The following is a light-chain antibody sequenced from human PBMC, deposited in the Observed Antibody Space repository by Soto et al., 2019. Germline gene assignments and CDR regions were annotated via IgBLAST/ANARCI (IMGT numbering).Light chain of an antibody. Sequence: DIQMTQSPSSLSASVGDRVTITCRASQSISTYLNWYQEKPGKAPKLLLYAASILQSGVPSRFSGSGSGTEFTLTISSLQPEDFATYYCQQSYSTPPLTFGKGTRMESK. CDR2: AAS. CDR1: QSISTY. CDR3: QQSYSTPPLT. V-gene: IGKV1-39*01. J-gene: IGKJ5*01.